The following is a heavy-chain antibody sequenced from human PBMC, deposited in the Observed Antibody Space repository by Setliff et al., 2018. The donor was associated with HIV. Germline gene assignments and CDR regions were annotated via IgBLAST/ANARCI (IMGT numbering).Heavy chain of an antibody. D-gene: IGHD3-22*01. J-gene: IGHJ4*02. CDR2: IYPGDSDT. Sequence: GESLKISCKGSGYSFTNYWIGWVRQMPGKGLEWMGFIYPGDSDTRYSPSFQGQVTISADKSISTAYLQWSSLKASDTAMYYCARLSGLYYYDTGGYYYGHYFDYWGQGTLVTVSS. V-gene: IGHV5-51*01. CDR1: GYSFTNYW. CDR3: ARLSGLYYYDTGGYYYGHYFDY.